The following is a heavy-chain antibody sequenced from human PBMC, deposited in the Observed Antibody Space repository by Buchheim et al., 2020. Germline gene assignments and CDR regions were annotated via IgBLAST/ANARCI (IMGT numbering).Heavy chain of an antibody. J-gene: IGHJ4*02. V-gene: IGHV3-11*01. D-gene: IGHD3-22*01. CDR2: INHSGKTT. CDR3: ARDRNYYDTRDFYDYDS. Sequence: QVHLVESGGGLVKPGGSLRLSCAASGFTFSNFYMSWIRQAPGKGLEWLSCINHSGKTTEYADSVRGRVTISRDNAKNSVFLEINSLTADDTAIYYCARDRNYYDTRDFYDYDSWGQG. CDR1: GFTFSNFY.